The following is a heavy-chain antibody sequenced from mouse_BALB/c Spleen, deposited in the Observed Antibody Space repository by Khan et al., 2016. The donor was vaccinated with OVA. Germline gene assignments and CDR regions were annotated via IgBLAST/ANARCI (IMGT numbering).Heavy chain of an antibody. J-gene: IGHJ2*01. Sequence: EVKLLESGPGLVKPSQSLSLTCTVTGYSITSGYAWNWIRQFPGNKLEWMGYISYSGGTSYNPSFKSRISISRDTSKNQFFLQLNSVTTEDTATYYCARGNYYGYYFDYWGQGTPLTVSS. D-gene: IGHD1-1*01. CDR3: ARGNYYGYYFDY. CDR2: ISYSGGT. CDR1: GYSITSGYA. V-gene: IGHV3-2*02.